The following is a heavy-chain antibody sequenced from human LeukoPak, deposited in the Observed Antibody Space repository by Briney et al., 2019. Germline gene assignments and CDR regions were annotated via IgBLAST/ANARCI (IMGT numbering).Heavy chain of an antibody. V-gene: IGHV4-39*02. Sequence: PSETLSLTCTVSGGSITSSLYYGAWIRQPPGKGLEWIGSIHYSGNTYYNPSLKSRVTISVDTSKNQFSLKLSSVTAADTAVYYCARELTSNWSCRDYFDYWGQGTLVTVSS. D-gene: IGHD6-13*01. CDR2: IHYSGNT. CDR1: GGSITSSLYY. CDR3: ARELTSNWSCRDYFDY. J-gene: IGHJ4*02.